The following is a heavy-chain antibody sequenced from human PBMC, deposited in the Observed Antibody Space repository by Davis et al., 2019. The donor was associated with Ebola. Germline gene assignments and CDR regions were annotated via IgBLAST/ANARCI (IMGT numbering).Heavy chain of an antibody. CDR2: IYYSGST. V-gene: IGHV4-39*01. CDR3: ARPGSGGSFDP. Sequence: MPGGSLRLSCTVSGGSISSSSYYWGWIRQPPGKGLEWIGSIYYSGSTYYNPSLKSRVTISVDTSKNQFSLKLSSVTAADTAVYYCARPGSGGSFDPWGQGTLVTVSS. J-gene: IGHJ5*02. CDR1: GGSISSSSYY. D-gene: IGHD2-15*01.